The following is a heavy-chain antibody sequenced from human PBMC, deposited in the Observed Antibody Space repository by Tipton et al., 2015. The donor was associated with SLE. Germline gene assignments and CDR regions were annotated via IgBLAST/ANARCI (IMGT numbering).Heavy chain of an antibody. V-gene: IGHV6-1*01. J-gene: IGHJ6*03. D-gene: IGHD3-10*01. CDR1: GDSVSSNSAA. CDR3: ASAGAGGYYYYMDV. CDR2: TYYRSKWYN. Sequence: GLVKPSQTLSLTCAISGDSVSSNSAAWNWIRQSPSRGLEWLGRTYYRSKWYNDYAVSMKSRITINPDTSRNQFSLKLSSVTAADTAVYYCASAGAGGYYYYMDVWGKGTTVTVSS.